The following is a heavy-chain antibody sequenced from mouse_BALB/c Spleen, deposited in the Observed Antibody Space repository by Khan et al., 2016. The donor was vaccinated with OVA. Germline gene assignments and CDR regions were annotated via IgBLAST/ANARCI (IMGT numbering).Heavy chain of an antibody. CDR3: ARKARIEY. Sequence: EVELVESGPGLVKPSQSLSLTCTVTGYSITSGYGWNWIRQFPGNKLEWMGYISYSGSTNYNPSLKSRISITRDTSKNQFFLQLNSVTTEDTATXYSARKARIEYWGQGTTVTVSA. CDR1: GYSITSGYG. CDR2: ISYSGST. V-gene: IGHV3-2*02. D-gene: IGHD3-2*02. J-gene: IGHJ2*01.